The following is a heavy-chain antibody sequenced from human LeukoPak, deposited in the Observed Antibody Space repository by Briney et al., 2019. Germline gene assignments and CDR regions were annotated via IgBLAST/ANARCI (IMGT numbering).Heavy chain of an antibody. V-gene: IGHV1-58*02. CDR2: IVVGSGNT. Sequence: GAPQKVSFKASGFTFTISSIELGGTARGPPPEWVGWIVVGSGNTNYAQKFQERVTITRDMSTSTAYMELSSLRSEDTAVYYCAAGDLVRGVPVDYWGQGTLVTVSS. CDR3: AAGDLVRGVPVDY. CDR1: GFTFTISS. D-gene: IGHD3-10*01. J-gene: IGHJ4*02.